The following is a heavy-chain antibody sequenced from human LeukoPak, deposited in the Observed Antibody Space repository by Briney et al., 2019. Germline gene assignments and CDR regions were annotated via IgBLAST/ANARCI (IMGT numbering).Heavy chain of an antibody. V-gene: IGHV3-23*01. Sequence: GGSLRLSCAGSGFTFSSYAMSWVRQAPGKGLEWVSLISGSGGSTYYADSVKGRFTISRDNARNSLFLQMNSLRAEDTAIYYCASDEGNYFDYWGQGTLVTVSS. CDR2: ISGSGGST. J-gene: IGHJ4*02. CDR1: GFTFSSYA. CDR3: ASDEGNYFDY.